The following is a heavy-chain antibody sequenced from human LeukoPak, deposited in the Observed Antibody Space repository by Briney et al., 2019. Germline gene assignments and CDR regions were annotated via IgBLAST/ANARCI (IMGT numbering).Heavy chain of an antibody. J-gene: IGHJ5*02. CDR1: GFTLSSYS. D-gene: IGHD3-10*01. Sequence: GGSLRLSCEASGFTLSSYSMSWVRQAPGKGLEWISYISSTANTIYYADSVKGRFIISRDNAKNSLSLQMNSLRAEDTAVYYCASQGEVTWGQGTLVTVSS. V-gene: IGHV3-48*01. CDR3: ASQGEVT. CDR2: ISSTANTI.